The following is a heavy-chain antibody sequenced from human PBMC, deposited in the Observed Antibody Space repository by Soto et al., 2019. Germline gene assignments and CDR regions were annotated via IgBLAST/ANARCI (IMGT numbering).Heavy chain of an antibody. CDR1: GFTFSSYA. V-gene: IGHV3-23*01. J-gene: IGHJ6*02. D-gene: IGHD6-13*01. CDR2: ISGSGGST. CDR3: ATTGGYSSSWYSDYYYGMDV. Sequence: EVQLLESGGGLVQPGGSLRLSCAASGFTFSSYAMSWVRQAPGKGLEWVSAISGSGGSTYYADSVKGRFTISRDNSKNTLYLQMNSLRAEDTAVYYCATTGGYSSSWYSDYYYGMDVWGQGTTFTVSS.